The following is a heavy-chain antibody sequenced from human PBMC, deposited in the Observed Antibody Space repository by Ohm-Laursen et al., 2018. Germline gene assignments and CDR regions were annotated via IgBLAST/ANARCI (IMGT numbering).Heavy chain of an antibody. D-gene: IGHD1-26*01. CDR3: AKMVGAWDFFDY. CDR1: GFTFSDYY. V-gene: IGHV3-11*01. CDR2: ISSSGSTI. J-gene: IGHJ4*02. Sequence: SLRLSCAAPGFTFSDYYMSWIRQAPGKGLEWVSYISSSGSTIYYADSVKGRFTISRDNAKNSLYLQMNSLRAEDTALYYCAKMVGAWDFFDYWGQGTLVTVSS.